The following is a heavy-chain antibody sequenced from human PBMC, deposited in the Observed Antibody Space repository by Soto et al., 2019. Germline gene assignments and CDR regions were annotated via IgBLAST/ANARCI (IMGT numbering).Heavy chain of an antibody. Sequence: TLSLTCTVSGVSISSGDYYWSWIRQPPGKGLEWIGYIYYSGSTYYNPSLKSRLTMSVDTSKNQFSLKLSSVTAADTAVYYCATPREGGSSKFHHWRQGTLVTVSS. CDR1: GVSISSGDYY. D-gene: IGHD1-26*01. CDR3: ATPREGGSSKFHH. V-gene: IGHV4-30-4*01. CDR2: IYYSGST. J-gene: IGHJ1*01.